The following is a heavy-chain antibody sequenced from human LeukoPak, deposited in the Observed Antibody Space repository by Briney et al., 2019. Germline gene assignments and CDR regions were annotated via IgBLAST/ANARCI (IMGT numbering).Heavy chain of an antibody. J-gene: IGHJ5*02. D-gene: IGHD6-13*01. CDR1: GGSFSGYY. V-gene: IGHV4-34*01. CDR2: INHSGST. CDR3: ARVQWRAAAGGNAFDP. Sequence: PSETLSLTCAVYGGSFSGYYWSWIRQPPGKGLEWIGEINHSGSTNYNPSLKSRVTISVDTSKNQFSLKLSSVTAADTAVYYCARVQWRAAAGGNAFDPWGQGTLVTVSS.